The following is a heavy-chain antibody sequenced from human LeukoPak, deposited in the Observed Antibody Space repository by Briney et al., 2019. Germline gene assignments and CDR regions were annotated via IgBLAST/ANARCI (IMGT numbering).Heavy chain of an antibody. J-gene: IGHJ4*02. V-gene: IGHV4-4*02. D-gene: IGHD3-10*01. CDR2: IYHSGST. CDR1: GGSISSSNW. CDR3: ARDFGEQHNYYGSGPFDY. Sequence: PSETLSLTCAVSGGSISSSNWWSWVRQPPGKGLEWIGEIYHSGSTNYNPSLKSRVTISVDKSKNQFSLKLSSVTAADTAVYYCARDFGEQHNYYGSGPFDYWGQGTLVTVSS.